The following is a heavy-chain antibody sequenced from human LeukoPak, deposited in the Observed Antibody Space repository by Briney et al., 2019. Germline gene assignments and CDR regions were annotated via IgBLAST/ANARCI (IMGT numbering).Heavy chain of an antibody. CDR3: AKGGKWDVTPFDY. CDR1: GFTFSSYA. D-gene: IGHD1-26*01. Sequence: XGSLRLSCAASGFTFSSYARRWVRQAPGKGREWDSAISGSGGSTYYADSVKGRITISRDNSKSTLYLQLNSLRAEDTAVYYCAKGGKWDVTPFDYWGQGTLVTVSS. CDR2: ISGSGGST. V-gene: IGHV3-23*01. J-gene: IGHJ4*02.